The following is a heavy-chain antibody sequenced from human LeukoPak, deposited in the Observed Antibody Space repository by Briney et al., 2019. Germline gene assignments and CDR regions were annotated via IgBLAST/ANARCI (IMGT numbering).Heavy chain of an antibody. D-gene: IGHD3-22*01. Sequence: ASVKVSCKASGYTFTSYYMHWVRQAPGQGLEWMGIINPSGGSTSYAQKFQGRVTMTRDTSTSTVYTELSSLRSEDTAVYYCAREIAYDSSGYYGEWGLDYWGQGTLVTVSS. CDR3: AREIAYDSSGYYGEWGLDY. CDR2: INPSGGST. J-gene: IGHJ4*02. CDR1: GYTFTSYY. V-gene: IGHV1-46*01.